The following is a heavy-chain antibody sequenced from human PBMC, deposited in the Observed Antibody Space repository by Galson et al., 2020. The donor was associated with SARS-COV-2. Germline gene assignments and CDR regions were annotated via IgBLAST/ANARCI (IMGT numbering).Heavy chain of an antibody. CDR2: IFHSGPT. J-gene: IGHJ2*01. CDR3: AREVVAVGFSWYLDL. CDR1: GGSIRNGAYY. V-gene: IGHV4-31*11. Sequence: ASETLSLTCALSGGSIRNGAYYWRWIRQLPGKGLQWTGYIFHSGPTFHNPSLKSRLTISLDTSQNQFSLRLSSVTAADTAGYYCAREVVAVGFSWYLDLWGRGSLVTVSS. D-gene: IGHD6-13*01.